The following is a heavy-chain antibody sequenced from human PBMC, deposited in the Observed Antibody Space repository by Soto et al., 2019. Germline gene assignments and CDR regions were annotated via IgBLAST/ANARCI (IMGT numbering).Heavy chain of an antibody. CDR2: IFYSGTT. CDR3: ARGYCSSTSCYRGSGTDV. Sequence: SETLSLTCTVSGGSVSSGGYYWSWIRQHSGKGLEWIGHIFYSGTTYYNPSLKSRITISVDTSKNQFSLKLSSVTAADTAMYYCARGYCSSTSCYRGSGTDVWGQGTTVTVYS. J-gene: IGHJ6*02. V-gene: IGHV4-31*03. CDR1: GGSVSSGGYY. D-gene: IGHD2-2*02.